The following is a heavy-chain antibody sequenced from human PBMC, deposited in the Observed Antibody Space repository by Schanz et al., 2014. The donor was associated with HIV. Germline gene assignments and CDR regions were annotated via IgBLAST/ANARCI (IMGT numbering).Heavy chain of an antibody. CDR2: ISYDGRNK. V-gene: IGHV3-30*03. CDR1: GFTFDSYG. J-gene: IGHJ5*02. CDR3: ARDYHWNWFDP. D-gene: IGHD1-20*01. Sequence: QVRLVESGGGVVRPGRSLRLSCAASGFTFDSYGMHWVRQAPGKGLEWVAVISYDGRNKYYADSVKGRFTISRDNSKNTLYLQVKSLRAEDTAVYYCARDYHWNWFDPWGQGTLVTVSS.